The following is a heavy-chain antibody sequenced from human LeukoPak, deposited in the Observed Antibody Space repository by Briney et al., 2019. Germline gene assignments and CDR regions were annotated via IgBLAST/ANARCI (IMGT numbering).Heavy chain of an antibody. D-gene: IGHD2-15*01. CDR1: GGTFISYA. J-gene: IGHJ6*02. CDR2: IIPIFGTA. Sequence: SVKVSCKASGGTFISYAISWVRQAPGQGLEWMGGIIPIFGTANYAQKFQGRVTITADESTSTAYMELSSLRSEDTAVYYCARQDCRGGSCSTYYYYYGMDVWGQGTTVTVS. CDR3: ARQDCRGGSCSTYYYYYGMDV. V-gene: IGHV1-69*13.